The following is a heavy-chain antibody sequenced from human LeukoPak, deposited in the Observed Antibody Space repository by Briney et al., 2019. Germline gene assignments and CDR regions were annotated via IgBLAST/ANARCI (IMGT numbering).Heavy chain of an antibody. V-gene: IGHV3-9*01. Sequence: GGSLRLSCAASGFTFDDYAMHWVRQAPGKGLEWVSGISWNSGSIGYADSVKGRFTISRDNAKNTLYLQMNSLRVEDTAVYYCARGSSGSGSYTMDVWGKGTTVTISS. CDR3: ARGSSGSGSYTMDV. J-gene: IGHJ6*03. CDR1: GFTFDDYA. CDR2: ISWNSGSI. D-gene: IGHD3-10*01.